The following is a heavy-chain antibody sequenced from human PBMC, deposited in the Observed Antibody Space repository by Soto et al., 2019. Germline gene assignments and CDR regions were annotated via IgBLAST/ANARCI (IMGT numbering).Heavy chain of an antibody. CDR1: GFTLGDYA. V-gene: IGHV3-49*03. Sequence: GGSLRLSCAASGFTLGDYAMSWFRQAPGKGLEWVGFIRSKAYGGTTEYAASVKGRFTISRDDSKSIAYLQMNSLKTEDTAVYYCTRDLPLGCSGGSCYSTGYYMDVWGKGTTVTVSS. CDR3: TRDLPLGCSGGSCYSTGYYMDV. CDR2: IRSKAYGGTT. D-gene: IGHD2-15*01. J-gene: IGHJ6*03.